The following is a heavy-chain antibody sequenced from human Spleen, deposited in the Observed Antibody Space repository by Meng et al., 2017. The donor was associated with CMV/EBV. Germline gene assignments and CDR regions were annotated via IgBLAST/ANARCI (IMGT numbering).Heavy chain of an antibody. CDR2: INPSGGTT. Sequence: SCKASGYTFTSYLIHWVRQAPGQGLEWMGVINPSGGTTICAQSFQGRVTMTRDTSTDTVYMDLSSLRSDDTAVYYCARERAGTFNFDYWGQGTLVTVSS. CDR1: GYTFTSYL. D-gene: IGHD1-26*01. V-gene: IGHV1-46*01. J-gene: IGHJ4*02. CDR3: ARERAGTFNFDY.